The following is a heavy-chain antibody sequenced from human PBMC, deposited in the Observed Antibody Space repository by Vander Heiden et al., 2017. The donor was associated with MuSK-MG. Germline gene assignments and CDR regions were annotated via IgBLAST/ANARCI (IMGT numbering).Heavy chain of an antibody. V-gene: IGHV4-39*05. Sequence: QLPLPGSGPGLGKPSETPFPTCPVPGGPLSSSCYYWGWIRQPPGKGLEWIGSIYYSGSTYYNPSLKSRVTISVDTSKNQFSLKLSSVTAADTAVYYCARVLLWFGELLENYMDVWGKGTTVTVSS. CDR1: GGPLSSSCYY. J-gene: IGHJ6*03. CDR3: ARVLLWFGELLENYMDV. CDR2: IYYSGST. D-gene: IGHD3-10*01.